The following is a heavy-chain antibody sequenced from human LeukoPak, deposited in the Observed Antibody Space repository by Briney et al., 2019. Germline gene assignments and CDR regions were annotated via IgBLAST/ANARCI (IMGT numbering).Heavy chain of an antibody. V-gene: IGHV3-30*02. Sequence: GGSLRLSCAASGFTFSSYGMHWVRQAPGKGLEWVAVIWYDGSNKYYADSVKGRFTISRDNSKNTLYLQMNSLRAEDTAVYYCAKDRENSGSYYFDYWGQGTLVTVSS. CDR3: AKDRENSGSYYFDY. D-gene: IGHD1-26*01. CDR1: GFTFSSYG. J-gene: IGHJ4*02. CDR2: IWYDGSNK.